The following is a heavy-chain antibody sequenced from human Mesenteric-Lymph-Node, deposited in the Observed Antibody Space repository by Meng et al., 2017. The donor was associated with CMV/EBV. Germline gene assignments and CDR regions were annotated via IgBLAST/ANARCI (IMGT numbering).Heavy chain of an antibody. J-gene: IGHJ4*02. CDR3: AKVGAKRRWVVAAFVY. CDR1: GFTFSNYE. Sequence: GGSLRLSCATSGFTFSNYEMNWVRQAPGKGLEWISYISISGGSTIYYADSVKGRFTISRDDAKNSLYLQMNSLRAEDTALYYCAKVGAKRRWVVAAFVYWGQGTLVTVSS. V-gene: IGHV3-48*03. CDR2: ISISGGSTI. D-gene: IGHD2-15*01.